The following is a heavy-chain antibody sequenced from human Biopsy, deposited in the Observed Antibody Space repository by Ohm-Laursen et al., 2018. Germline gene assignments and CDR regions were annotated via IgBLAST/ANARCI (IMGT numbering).Heavy chain of an antibody. CDR2: LWYDGTNK. J-gene: IGHJ3*02. D-gene: IGHD1-1*01. Sequence: SLRLSCAAPGFSFSSYGKHWVRQAPGKGLEWVAVLWYDGTNKYYADSVKGRFTISRDNSKNTLYLQMNSLRAEDTAMYYCARPTNARAGGAPFDIWGQGTMVTVSS. CDR3: ARPTNARAGGAPFDI. V-gene: IGHV3-33*01. CDR1: GFSFSSYG.